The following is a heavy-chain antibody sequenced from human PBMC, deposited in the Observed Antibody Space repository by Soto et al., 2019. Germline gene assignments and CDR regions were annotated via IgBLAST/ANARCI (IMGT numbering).Heavy chain of an antibody. D-gene: IGHD6-13*01. CDR3: VRRHVSATGIDWFDP. CDR2: INAANGDT. CDR1: GYTFTSYG. J-gene: IGHJ5*02. V-gene: IGHV1-3*01. Sequence: ASVKVSCKASGYTFTSYGIHWVRQAHRQRLEWMGWINAANGDTKYSPKFQGRVTITRDTSASTAYMELSSLRSEDTAVYYCVRRHVSATGIDWFDPWGQGTLVTVSS.